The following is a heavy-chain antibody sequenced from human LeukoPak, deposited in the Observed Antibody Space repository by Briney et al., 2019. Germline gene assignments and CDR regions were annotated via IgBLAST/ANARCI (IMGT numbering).Heavy chain of an antibody. J-gene: IGHJ6*02. Sequence: PGGSLRLSCAASGFTFSSYSMNWVRQAPGKGLEWVSYISSSSSTVYYADSVKGRFTISRDNAKNSLYLQMNSLRAEDTAVYYCAREGRNHDYGDYIGMDVWGQGTTVTVSS. CDR3: AREGRNHDYGDYIGMDV. V-gene: IGHV3-48*04. CDR2: ISSSSSTV. CDR1: GFTFSSYS. D-gene: IGHD4-17*01.